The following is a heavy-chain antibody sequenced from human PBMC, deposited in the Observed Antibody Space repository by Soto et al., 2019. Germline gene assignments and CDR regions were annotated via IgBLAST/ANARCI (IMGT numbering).Heavy chain of an antibody. Sequence: EVQLLEAGGGLVQPGGSLRLSCAASGFAFSSYAMSWFRQAPGKGLEWVSGISGSGGSTYYADSVKGRFTISRDNSKKTLYLKMNSLRAEDTAVYCCAKETGTRGGGAFDIWGQGPMVTVSS. V-gene: IGHV3-23*01. D-gene: IGHD1-7*01. CDR3: AKETGTRGGGAFDI. CDR2: ISGSGGST. J-gene: IGHJ3*02. CDR1: GFAFSSYA.